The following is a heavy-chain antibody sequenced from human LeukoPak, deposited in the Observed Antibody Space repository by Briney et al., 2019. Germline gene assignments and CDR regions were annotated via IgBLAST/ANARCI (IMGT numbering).Heavy chain of an antibody. J-gene: IGHJ4*02. CDR1: GFTFSNYW. CDR2: INSDGSTT. Sequence: PGGSLRLSCAASGFTFSNYWMHWVRQAPGKGLVWVSRINSDGSTTSYADSVKGRFTISRDNAKNTLYLQMNSLRAGDTAVYYCAKGSGDSSAWFQLFDYWGQGTLVTVSS. CDR3: AKGSGDSSAWFQLFDY. D-gene: IGHD6-19*01. V-gene: IGHV3-74*01.